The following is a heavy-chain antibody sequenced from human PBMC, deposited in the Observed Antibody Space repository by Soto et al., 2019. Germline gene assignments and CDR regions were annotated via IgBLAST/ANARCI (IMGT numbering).Heavy chain of an antibody. Sequence: GESLKISCETSGYSFTSYWINWVRQMPGKGLEWMGRIDPSDSYTEFNPSFQGHVTMSVDTSLSAAYLQWSSLKASDTAIYYCARLPTTVLIAFWGQGTLVTVSS. CDR2: IDPSDSYT. CDR1: GYSFTSYW. J-gene: IGHJ1*01. CDR3: ARLPTTVLIAF. D-gene: IGHD4-17*01. V-gene: IGHV5-10-1*01.